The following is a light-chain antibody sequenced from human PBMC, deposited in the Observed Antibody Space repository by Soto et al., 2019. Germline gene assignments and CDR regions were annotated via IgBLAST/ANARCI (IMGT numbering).Light chain of an antibody. Sequence: ESVLTQSPGTLSLSPGERATLSCRASRSVITFLAWYQQRPGQAPRLLISEASNRAAGIPARFSGSGSGTDFTLTISSLEPEDAALYHCQKRSNWPPNTFGQGTRLEIK. CDR3: QKRSNWPPNT. V-gene: IGKV3-11*01. CDR1: RSVITF. J-gene: IGKJ5*01. CDR2: EAS.